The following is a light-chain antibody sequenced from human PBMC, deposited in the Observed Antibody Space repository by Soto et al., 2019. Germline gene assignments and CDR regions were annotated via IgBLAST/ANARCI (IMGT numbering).Light chain of an antibody. Sequence: DIQMTQSPSTLSASVGDRVTITCRASQSISSWLAWYQQQPGKAPKLLIYAGYSLESGVPSRFSGSGSGTEFTLTISSLQPDDFATYYCQQYNSYSGTFGQGTKV. V-gene: IGKV1-5*01. CDR3: QQYNSYSGT. CDR2: AGY. CDR1: QSISSW. J-gene: IGKJ1*01.